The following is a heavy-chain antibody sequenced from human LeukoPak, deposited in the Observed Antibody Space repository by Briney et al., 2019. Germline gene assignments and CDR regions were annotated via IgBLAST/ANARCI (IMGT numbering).Heavy chain of an antibody. CDR2: ISSSSRHI. CDR1: GFTFSSYS. V-gene: IGHV3-21*01. Sequence: GGTLRLFCAASGFTFSSYSMNWVRQAPGKGLEWVSSISSSSRHIYYADSVKGRFTISRDNAKDSLYLQMNSLRAEDTAVYYCARAPAHYYDSSDHYYVGESYFDYWGQGTLVTVSS. D-gene: IGHD3-22*01. J-gene: IGHJ4*02. CDR3: ARAPAHYYDSSDHYYVGESYFDY.